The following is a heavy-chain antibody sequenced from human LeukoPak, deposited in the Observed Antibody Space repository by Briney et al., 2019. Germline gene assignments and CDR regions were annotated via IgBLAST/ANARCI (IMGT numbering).Heavy chain of an antibody. CDR1: GFTFSSYS. CDR2: ISSSSSYI. V-gene: IGHV3-21*01. CDR3: ARDRDTMCDSYGY. J-gene: IGHJ4*02. D-gene: IGHD2-21*01. Sequence: GGSLRLSCAASGFTFSSYSMNWVRQAPGKGLEWVSSISSSSSYIYYADSVKGRFTISRDNAKNSLYLQMNSLRAEDTSVYYCARDRDTMCDSYGYWGQGTRVTVSS.